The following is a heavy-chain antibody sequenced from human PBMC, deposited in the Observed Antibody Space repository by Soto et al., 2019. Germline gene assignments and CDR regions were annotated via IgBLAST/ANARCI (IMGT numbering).Heavy chain of an antibody. V-gene: IGHV4-31*03. Sequence: PPETLSLTCTVSGGSISSGGYYWSWIRQHPGKGLEWIGYIYYSGSTYYNPSLKSRVTISVDTSKNQFSLKLSSVTAADTAVYYCARAPLWCCYYDYYYYGMDVCGQGTTVTVSS. D-gene: IGHD3-3*01. CDR3: ARAPLWCCYYDYYYYGMDV. CDR1: GGSISSGGYY. CDR2: IYYSGST. J-gene: IGHJ6*02.